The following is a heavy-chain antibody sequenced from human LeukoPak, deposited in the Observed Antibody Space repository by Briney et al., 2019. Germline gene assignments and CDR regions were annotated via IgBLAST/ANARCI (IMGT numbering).Heavy chain of an antibody. CDR2: INHSGST. D-gene: IGHD6-19*01. V-gene: IGHV4-34*01. Sequence: AETLSLTCAVYGGSFSGYYWSWLRQPPGKGLEWIGEINHSGSTNYNSSLKSRVTISVATSKNQFSLKLSSVTAADTAVYYCARGLPQNQYSSGWYAGRYYYYGMDVWGQGTTVTVSS. CDR3: ARGLPQNQYSSGWYAGRYYYYGMDV. J-gene: IGHJ6*02. CDR1: GGSFSGYY.